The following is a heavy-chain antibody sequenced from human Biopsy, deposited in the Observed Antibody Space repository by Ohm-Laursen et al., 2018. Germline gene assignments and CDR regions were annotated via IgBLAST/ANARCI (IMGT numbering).Heavy chain of an antibody. CDR1: GVTFDTYA. CDR3: VGGQRGPPIGVTVPGDAFDL. D-gene: IGHD2/OR15-2a*01. CDR2: RIPYFNTI. Sequence: GSSVKVSCKASGVTFDTYAFGWVRQAPGQRLEWMGGRIPYFNTIYYARNFQDRAVITADRSARTTDMQLSGLRPDDTAVYYCVGGQRGPPIGVTVPGDAFDLWGPGTMVTVSP. V-gene: IGHV1-69*01. J-gene: IGHJ3*01.